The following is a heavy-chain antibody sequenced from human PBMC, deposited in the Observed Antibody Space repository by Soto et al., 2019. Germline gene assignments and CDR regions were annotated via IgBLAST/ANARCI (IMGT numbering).Heavy chain of an antibody. CDR3: TSSALIDYYSYYGMDV. Sequence: EVQLVESGGGLVQPGGSLKLSCAASGFTFSGSAMHWVRQASGKGLEWVGRIRSKANSYATAYAASVKGRFTISRDESKSTGYLQMNSLKTEDTAVYYCTSSALIDYYSYYGMDVWGQGTTVTVSS. CDR1: GFTFSGSA. CDR2: IRSKANSYAT. V-gene: IGHV3-73*02. J-gene: IGHJ6*02. D-gene: IGHD3-22*01.